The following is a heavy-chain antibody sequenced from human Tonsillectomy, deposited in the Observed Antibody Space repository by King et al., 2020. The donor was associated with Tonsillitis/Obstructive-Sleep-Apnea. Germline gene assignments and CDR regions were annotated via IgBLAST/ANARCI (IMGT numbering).Heavy chain of an antibody. Sequence: VQLQQWGAGLLKPSETLSLTCAVYGGSFSGYYWSWIRQPPGKGLEWIGEINHSGSTNYNPSLKSRVTISVDTSKNQFSLKLSSVTAADTAVYYCARGWDSYCLIWFDPWGQGTLVTFSS. D-gene: IGHD5-18*01. V-gene: IGHV4-34*01. CDR3: ARGWDSYCLIWFDP. J-gene: IGHJ5*02. CDR1: GGSFSGYY. CDR2: INHSGST.